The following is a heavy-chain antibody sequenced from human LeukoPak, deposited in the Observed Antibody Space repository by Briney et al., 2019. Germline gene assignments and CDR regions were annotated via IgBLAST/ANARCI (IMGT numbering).Heavy chain of an antibody. CDR3: ARRIQGMAPYYFDY. CDR2: INSDGGST. CDR1: GFTFSSYR. V-gene: IGHV3-74*01. J-gene: IGHJ4*02. Sequence: PGGSLRLSCTASGFTFSSYRMHWVRHAPGKVLVWVSRINSDGGSTSYADSVKGRFTISRDNAKYTLYLQMNSLRAEDTAVYYCARRIQGMAPYYFDYWGQGTLVTVSS. D-gene: IGHD5-24*01.